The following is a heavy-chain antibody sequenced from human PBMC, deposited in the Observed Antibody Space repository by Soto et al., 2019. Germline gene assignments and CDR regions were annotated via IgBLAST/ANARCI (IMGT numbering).Heavy chain of an antibody. D-gene: IGHD3-22*01. Sequence: SDTLSLTCAVSGYSISSGYYWGWIRQPPGKGLEWIGSIYHSGSTYYNPSLKSRVTISVDTSKNQFSLKLSSVTAADTAVYYCAKGSSGYYDTFDSWGQGTLVTVSS. CDR1: GYSISSGYY. J-gene: IGHJ4*02. CDR2: IYHSGST. CDR3: AKGSSGYYDTFDS. V-gene: IGHV4-38-2*01.